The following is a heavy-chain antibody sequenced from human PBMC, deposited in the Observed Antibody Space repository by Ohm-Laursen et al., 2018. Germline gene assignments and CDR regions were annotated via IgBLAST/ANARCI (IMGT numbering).Heavy chain of an antibody. CDR2: IHWNDDE. CDR3: ARCIAARPGEADY. D-gene: IGHD6-6*01. Sequence: TQTLTLTGPLSGISLSTSGVGVVWILQPPGKALEWLALIHWNDDERYSPSLKSRLTITKDTSKNQVVLTMTNMDPVDTGTYYCARCIAARPGEADYWGQGTLVTVSS. CDR1: GISLSTSGVG. J-gene: IGHJ4*02. V-gene: IGHV2-5*01.